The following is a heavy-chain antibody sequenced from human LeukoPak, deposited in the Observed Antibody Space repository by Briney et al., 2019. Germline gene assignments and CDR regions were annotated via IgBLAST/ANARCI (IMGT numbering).Heavy chain of an antibody. V-gene: IGHV4-39*01. J-gene: IGHJ4*02. CDR2: IYYSGST. Sequence: KPSETLSLTCTVSGGSISSSSYYWGWIRQPPGKGLDWIGSIYYSGSTYYNPSLKSRVTISVDTSKNQFSLKLSSVTAADTAVYYCARVTSRLGVCDYWGQGTLVTVSS. CDR1: GGSISSSSYY. CDR3: ARVTSRLGVCDY. D-gene: IGHD2-8*01.